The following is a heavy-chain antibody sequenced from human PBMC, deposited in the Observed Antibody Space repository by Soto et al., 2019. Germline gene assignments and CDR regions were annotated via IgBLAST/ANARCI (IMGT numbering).Heavy chain of an antibody. D-gene: IGHD6-13*01. J-gene: IGHJ4*02. Sequence: ASVKVSCKASGYTFTSYAMHWVRQAPGQRLEWMGWINAGNGNTKYSQKFQGRVTITRDTSASTAYMELSSLRSEDTAVYYCARAVAAAGKGTIYYFDYWGQGPLVTVSS. V-gene: IGHV1-3*01. CDR3: ARAVAAAGKGTIYYFDY. CDR2: INAGNGNT. CDR1: GYTFTSYA.